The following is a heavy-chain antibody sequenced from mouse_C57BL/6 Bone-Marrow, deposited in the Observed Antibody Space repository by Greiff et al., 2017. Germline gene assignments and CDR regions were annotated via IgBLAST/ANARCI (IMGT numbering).Heavy chain of an antibody. CDR1: GFNIKDDY. V-gene: IGHV14-4*01. J-gene: IGHJ4*01. CDR3: TTYSAMDY. CDR2: IDPENGAT. Sequence: EVQLQQSGAELVRPGASVKLSCTASGFNIKDDYMHWVKQRPEQGLEWIGWIDPENGATEYASKFQGKATITADTSSNTAYLQLSSLTSEDTAVYYCTTYSAMDYWGQGTSVTVSS.